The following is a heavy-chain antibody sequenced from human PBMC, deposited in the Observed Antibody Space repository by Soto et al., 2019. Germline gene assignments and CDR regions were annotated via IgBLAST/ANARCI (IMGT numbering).Heavy chain of an antibody. D-gene: IGHD2-15*01. V-gene: IGHV5-51*01. CDR3: ARHKGYCSSTSCYGMDV. CDR1: GYTFTTYW. J-gene: IGHJ6*02. CDR2: IYPGDSDS. Sequence: GESLKISCEGSGYTFTTYWVAWVRQMPGKGLEWVGSIYPGDSDSRYNPSVQGQVTISADRSISTAYLRWNSLKASDTAMYFCARHKGYCSSTSCYGMDVWGQGTTVTVSS.